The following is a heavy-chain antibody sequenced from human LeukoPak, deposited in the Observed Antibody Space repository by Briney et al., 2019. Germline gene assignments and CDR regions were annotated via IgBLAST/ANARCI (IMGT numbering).Heavy chain of an antibody. CDR2: IDSGGST. CDR1: GFIVRRNY. Sequence: GGSLRLSRAACGFIVRRNYMSWVRQAPAKGLEEVSVIDSGGSTYYADSVKGRFTISRDNSKNTLYLQMNSLRAEDTAVYYCARGIAAAGDAFDIWGQGTMVTVSS. CDR3: ARGIAAAGDAFDI. J-gene: IGHJ3*02. V-gene: IGHV3-66*01. D-gene: IGHD6-13*01.